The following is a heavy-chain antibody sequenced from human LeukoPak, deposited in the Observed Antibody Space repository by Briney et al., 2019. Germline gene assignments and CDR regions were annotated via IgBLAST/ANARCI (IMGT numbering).Heavy chain of an antibody. Sequence: GGSLRLSCTASGFPFIEYSMNWVRQVPGKGLEWIAYIRIDSGNTKYADSVRGRFTISADKTKNSLYLQMNSLRVDDTAVYYCARDHNYAFDNWGQGTLVSVAS. CDR1: GFPFIEYS. V-gene: IGHV3-48*01. J-gene: IGHJ4*02. D-gene: IGHD1-1*01. CDR2: IRIDSGNT. CDR3: ARDHNYAFDN.